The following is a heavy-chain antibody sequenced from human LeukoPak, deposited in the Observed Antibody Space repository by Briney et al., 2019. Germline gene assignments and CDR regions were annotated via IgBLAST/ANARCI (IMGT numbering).Heavy chain of an antibody. J-gene: IGHJ4*02. V-gene: IGHV3-33*06. CDR3: AKGGGGDYVWGSYRLTNFDY. CDR2: IWCDGSNK. Sequence: GGSLRLSCAASGFTFSSYGMHWVRQAPGKGLEWVAVIWCDGSNKYYADSVKGRFTISRDNSKNTLYLQMNSLRAEDTAVYYCAKGGGGDYVWGSYRLTNFDYWGQGTLVTVSS. D-gene: IGHD3-16*02. CDR1: GFTFSSYG.